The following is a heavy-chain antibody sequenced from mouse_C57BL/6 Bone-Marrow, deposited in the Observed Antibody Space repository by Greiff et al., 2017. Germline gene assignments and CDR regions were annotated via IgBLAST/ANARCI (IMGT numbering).Heavy chain of an antibody. J-gene: IGHJ3*01. CDR2: ISSGGSYT. CDR1: GFTFSSYG. CDR3: ARRLANWARFAY. D-gene: IGHD4-1*01. V-gene: IGHV5-6*01. Sequence: EVQVVESGGDLVKPGGSLKLSCAASGFTFSSYGMSWVRQTPDKRLEWVATISSGGSYTYYTDSVKGRFTISRDNAKNTLYLQMSSLKSEDTAMYYCARRLANWARFAYWGKGTLVTVSA.